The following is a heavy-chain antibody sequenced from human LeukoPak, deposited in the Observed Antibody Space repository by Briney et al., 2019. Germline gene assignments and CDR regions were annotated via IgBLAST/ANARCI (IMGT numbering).Heavy chain of an antibody. CDR3: ARLSLSGSTLFDP. Sequence: SETLSLTCTVSGGSISSSSYYWGWIRQPPGKGLEWIGSIYYSGSTYYNPSLKSRVPISLDTSKNQFSLKLSSVTAADTAVYYCARLSLSGSTLFDPWGQGTLVTVSS. CDR1: GGSISSSSYY. V-gene: IGHV4-39*01. J-gene: IGHJ5*02. D-gene: IGHD1/OR15-1a*01. CDR2: IYYSGST.